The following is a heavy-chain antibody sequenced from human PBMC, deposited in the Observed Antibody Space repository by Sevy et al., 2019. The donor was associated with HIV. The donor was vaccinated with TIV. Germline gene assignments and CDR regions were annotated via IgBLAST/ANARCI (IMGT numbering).Heavy chain of an antibody. J-gene: IGHJ6*02. D-gene: IGHD3-3*01. CDR2: ISYDGSNK. Sequence: GGSLRLSCAASGFTFSSYGMHWVRQAPGKGLEWVAVISYDGSNKYYADSVKGRFTISRDNSKNTRYLQMNSLGAEDTAVYYCANDLWHAKRITIFGVVSRPYYYGMDVWGQGTTVTVSS. V-gene: IGHV3-30*18. CDR1: GFTFSSYG. CDR3: ANDLWHAKRITIFGVVSRPYYYGMDV.